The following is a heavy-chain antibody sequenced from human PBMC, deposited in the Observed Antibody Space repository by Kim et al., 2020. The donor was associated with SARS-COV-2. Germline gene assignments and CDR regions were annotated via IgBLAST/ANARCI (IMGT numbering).Heavy chain of an antibody. V-gene: IGHV3-49*04. D-gene: IGHD6-6*01. J-gene: IGHJ4*02. Sequence: GGSLRLSCTASGFTFGDYAMSWVRQAPGKGLEWVGFIRSKAYGGTTEYAASLKGRFTISRDDSKSIAYLQMNSLKTEDTAVYYCTREGQLLSPDSLNDYWGQGTLVTVSS. CDR2: IRSKAYGGTT. CDR3: TREGQLLSPDSLNDY. CDR1: GFTFGDYA.